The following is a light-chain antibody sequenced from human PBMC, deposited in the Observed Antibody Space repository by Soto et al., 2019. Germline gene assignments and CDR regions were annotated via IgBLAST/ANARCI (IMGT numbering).Light chain of an antibody. Sequence: DIQMTQSPSSLSASVGDRVIITCRASQGISNYLAWYQQKPGKVPKLLIYAASTLQSGVPSRFSGSGSGTDLLLPIGTRQPKNFDNYYCQKYKRSPIPFGKGTRLEIK. CDR2: AAS. J-gene: IGKJ5*01. V-gene: IGKV1-27*01. CDR1: QGISNY. CDR3: QKYKRSPIP.